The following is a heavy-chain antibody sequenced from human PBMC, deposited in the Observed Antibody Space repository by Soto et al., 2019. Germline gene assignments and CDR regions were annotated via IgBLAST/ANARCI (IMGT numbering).Heavy chain of an antibody. CDR1: GGSISSGGYY. Sequence: SETLSLTCTVSGGSISSGGYYWSWIRQHPGKGLEWIGYIYYSGSTYYNPSLKSRVTISVDTSKNQFSLKPSSVTAADTAVYYCARDAGSGYYYMYFQHWGQGTLVTVSS. J-gene: IGHJ1*01. CDR2: IYYSGST. V-gene: IGHV4-31*03. CDR3: ARDAGSGYYYMYFQH. D-gene: IGHD3-22*01.